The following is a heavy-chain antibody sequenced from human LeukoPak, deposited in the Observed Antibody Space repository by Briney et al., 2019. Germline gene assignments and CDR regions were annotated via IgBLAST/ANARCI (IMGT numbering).Heavy chain of an antibody. D-gene: IGHD5-24*01. J-gene: IGHJ6*03. Sequence: GASVKVSCRASGYTFTSYDINWVRQATGQGLEWMGWMNPNSGNTGYAQKFQGRVTMTRNTSISTAYMELSSLRSEDTAVYYCARDGRWLQPGYYYMDVWGKGTTVTISS. CDR1: GYTFTSYD. V-gene: IGHV1-8*01. CDR3: ARDGRWLQPGYYYMDV. CDR2: MNPNSGNT.